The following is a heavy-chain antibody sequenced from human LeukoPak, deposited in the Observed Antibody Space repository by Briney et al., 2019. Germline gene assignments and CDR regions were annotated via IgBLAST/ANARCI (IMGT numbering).Heavy chain of an antibody. CDR1: GYSFQDYW. J-gene: IGHJ6*02. CDR2: IFPHDSDT. Sequence: ESLKISCKGSGYSFQDYWIGWVRQMPGKGTELMGRIFPHDSDTKYSPSFEGQVTISVDKSISTAYVQWGSLRVSDTAIYYCAKFGIRGCSSSTRCYTSFFYYGMDVWGQGTTVTVSS. CDR3: AKFGIRGCSSSTRCYTSFFYYGMDV. D-gene: IGHD2-2*02. V-gene: IGHV5-51*01.